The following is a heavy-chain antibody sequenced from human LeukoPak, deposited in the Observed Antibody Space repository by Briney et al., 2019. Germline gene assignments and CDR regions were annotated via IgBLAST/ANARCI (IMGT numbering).Heavy chain of an antibody. CDR3: ARDKRPYYYGSGSSLSDGMDV. CDR2: ISSSSSYI. V-gene: IGHV3-21*01. J-gene: IGHJ6*02. CDR1: GFTFSSYS. Sequence: PGGSLRLSCAASGFTFSSYSMNWVRQAPGKGLEWVSAISSSSSYIYYADSVKGRFTISRDNAKNSLYLQMNSLRAEDTAVYYCARDKRPYYYGSGSSLSDGMDVWGQGTTVTVSS. D-gene: IGHD3-10*01.